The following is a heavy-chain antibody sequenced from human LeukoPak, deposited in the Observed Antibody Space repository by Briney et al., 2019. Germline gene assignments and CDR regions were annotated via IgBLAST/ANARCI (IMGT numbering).Heavy chain of an antibody. CDR2: IIPMFGTA. J-gene: IGHJ6*03. CDR1: GGTFSSYE. CDR3: ARGSCGGDCYLSYYYYYMDV. V-gene: IGHV1-69*13. Sequence: SVKVSCKASGGTFSSYEISWVRQAPGQGLEWMGGIIPMFGTANYAQKFQGRVTITADESTSAAYMELSSLRSEDTAVYYCARGSCGGDCYLSYYYYYMDVWGKGTTVTISS. D-gene: IGHD2-21*02.